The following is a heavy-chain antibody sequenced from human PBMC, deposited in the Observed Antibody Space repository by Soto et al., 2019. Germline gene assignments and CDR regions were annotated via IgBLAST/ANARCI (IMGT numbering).Heavy chain of an antibody. CDR2: IWYDGSNK. CDR1: GFTFSSYG. Sequence: QVQLVESGGGVVQPGRSLRLSCAASGFTFSSYGMHWVRQAPGKGLEWVAVIWYDGSNKYYADSVKGRFTISRDNSKNTLYLEMSSLRAEDTAVYYCAREDYEYDSSGYSYYFDYWGQGTLVTVSS. J-gene: IGHJ4*02. V-gene: IGHV3-33*01. CDR3: AREDYEYDSSGYSYYFDY. D-gene: IGHD3-22*01.